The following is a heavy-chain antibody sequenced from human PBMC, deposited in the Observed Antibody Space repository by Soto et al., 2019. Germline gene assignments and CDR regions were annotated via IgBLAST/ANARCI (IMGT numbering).Heavy chain of an antibody. D-gene: IGHD6-19*01. CDR1: GASVSGDGSY. J-gene: IGHJ4*02. Sequence: QVQLQESGPGLVKPSQTPSLTCLVSGASVSGDGSYCSWIRQHPGKGLEFIGYIHNSGSTYSNPSLENRVAMSIDTSKNQFSLRLSSVTAADSAVYFCARDLGSEQWFFDNWGQGILVTVSS. CDR3: ARDLGSEQWFFDN. CDR2: IHNSGST. V-gene: IGHV4-31*03.